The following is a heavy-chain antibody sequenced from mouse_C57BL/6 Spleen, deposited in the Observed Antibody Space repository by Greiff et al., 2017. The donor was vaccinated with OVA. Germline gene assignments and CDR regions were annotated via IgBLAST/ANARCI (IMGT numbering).Heavy chain of an antibody. CDR3: ASPIYYGNGMDY. CDR1: GFTFSDYG. Sequence: EVNVVESGGGLVKPGGSLKLSCAASGFTFSDYGMHWVRQAPEKGLEWVAYISSGSSTIYYADTVKGRFTISRDNAKNTLFLQMTSLRSEDTAMYYCASPIYYGNGMDYWGQGTSVTVSS. CDR2: ISSGSSTI. J-gene: IGHJ4*01. V-gene: IGHV5-17*01. D-gene: IGHD2-1*01.